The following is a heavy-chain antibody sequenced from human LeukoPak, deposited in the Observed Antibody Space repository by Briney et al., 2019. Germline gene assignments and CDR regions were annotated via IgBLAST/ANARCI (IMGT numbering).Heavy chain of an antibody. V-gene: IGHV3-11*01. CDR1: GFTFSDYY. Sequence: PGGSLRLSCAASGFTFSDYYMSWIRQAPGKGLEWVSYITHSADTIYYADSVKGRFTISRDNAKNSLYLQMNSLRAEDTAVYYCARYYYYGMDVWGQGTTVTVSS. J-gene: IGHJ6*02. CDR2: ITHSADTI. CDR3: ARYYYYGMDV.